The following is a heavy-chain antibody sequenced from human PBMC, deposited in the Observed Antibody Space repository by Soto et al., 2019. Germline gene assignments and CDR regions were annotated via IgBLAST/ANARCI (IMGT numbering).Heavy chain of an antibody. V-gene: IGHV4-34*01. CDR3: AKAPGSYYIGGIVY. CDR1: GGSFSGYY. Sequence: SETLSLTCAVYGGSFSGYYWSWIRQPPGKGLEWIGEINHSGSTNYNPSLKSRVTISVDTSKNQFSLKLSSVTAADTAVYYCAKAPGSYYIGGIVYWGQGTLITVSS. D-gene: IGHD1-26*01. CDR2: INHSGST. J-gene: IGHJ4*02.